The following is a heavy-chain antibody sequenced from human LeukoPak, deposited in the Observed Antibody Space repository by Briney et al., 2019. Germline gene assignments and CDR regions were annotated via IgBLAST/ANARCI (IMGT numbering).Heavy chain of an antibody. CDR3: ANHFACGSTSCPPFDS. CDR2: ISDDSNYI. J-gene: IGHJ4*02. D-gene: IGHD2-2*01. V-gene: IGHV3-21*01. Sequence: GGSLRLSCAASGFTFSSYSMNWVRQAPGKGLEWVSSISDDSNYIYYADSVKGRFTISRDNAKNSLYLQMNSLRVEDTAVYYCANHFACGSTSCPPFDSWGQGTLVTVSS. CDR1: GFTFSSYS.